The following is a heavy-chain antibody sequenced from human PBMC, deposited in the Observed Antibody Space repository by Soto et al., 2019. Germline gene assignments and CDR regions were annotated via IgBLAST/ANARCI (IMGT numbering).Heavy chain of an antibody. CDR3: AKDRQTAYYDFWSGYVDAFDI. CDR1: GFTFSSYG. Sequence: QVQLVESGGGVVQPGRSLRLSCAASGFTFSSYGMHWVRQAPGKGLEWVAVISYDGSNKYYADSVKGRFTISRDNSKNTLYLQMHILRAEDTAVYYCAKDRQTAYYDFWSGYVDAFDIWGQGTMVTVSS. D-gene: IGHD3-3*01. CDR2: ISYDGSNK. J-gene: IGHJ3*02. V-gene: IGHV3-30*18.